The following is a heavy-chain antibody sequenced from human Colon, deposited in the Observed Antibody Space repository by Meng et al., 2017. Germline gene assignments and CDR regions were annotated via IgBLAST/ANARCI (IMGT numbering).Heavy chain of an antibody. J-gene: IGHJ4*02. CDR2: IFYTGTA. D-gene: IGHD2-8*02. CDR1: GLSIGTTGDS. Sequence: QVRLQESGPGLVKPSQALSPTCNVPGLSIGTTGDSWTWIRQRPGKGLEWTGKIFYTGTAHYNPSLKTRAAMSVDRSKNQFSLKLSSVTAADTAVYYCARADCTAGICYQFDNWGQGTLVTVSS. CDR3: ARADCTAGICYQFDN. V-gene: IGHV4-31*03.